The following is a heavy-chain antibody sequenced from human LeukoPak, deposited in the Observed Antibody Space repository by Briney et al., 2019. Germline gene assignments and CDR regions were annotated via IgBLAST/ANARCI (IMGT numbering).Heavy chain of an antibody. J-gene: IGHJ4*02. CDR1: GFTFDDYA. Sequence: GGSLRLSCAASGFTFDDYAMHWVRQAPGKGLEWVSGISWNSGSIGYADSVKGRLTISRDNAKNSLYLQMNSLRAEDTALYYCAKDSGYYDSSGYKSNYFDYWGQGTLVTVSS. CDR3: AKDSGYYDSSGYKSNYFDY. CDR2: ISWNSGSI. V-gene: IGHV3-9*01. D-gene: IGHD3-22*01.